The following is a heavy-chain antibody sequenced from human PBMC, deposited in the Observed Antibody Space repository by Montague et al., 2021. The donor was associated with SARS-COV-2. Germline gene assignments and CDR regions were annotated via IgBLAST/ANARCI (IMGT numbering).Heavy chain of an antibody. D-gene: IGHD3-16*02. CDR2: VSYSATS. CDR1: GASRSTKNYY. Sequence: SETLSLTCTFSGASRSTKNYYWGWIRQPPGKGLEWIGSVSYSATSYSNPSLKSRVTMSVDTSRNQLSLNLSSVTVADTAVYYCARLGITLGGVIVIRYYFDFWGQGTLVTVSS. CDR3: ARLGITLGGVIVIRYYFDF. J-gene: IGHJ4*02. V-gene: IGHV4-39*01.